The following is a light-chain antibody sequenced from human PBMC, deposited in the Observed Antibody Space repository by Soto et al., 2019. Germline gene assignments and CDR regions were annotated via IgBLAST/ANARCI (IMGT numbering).Light chain of an antibody. CDR2: EVS. CDR3: CSYAGSSTLV. V-gene: IGLV2-23*02. CDR1: SRDVGSYNL. J-gene: IGLJ2*01. Sequence: QSALPQPASVSGSPGQSISLSCTGTSRDVGSYNLVSWYQQHPGKAPKLMLSEVSRRPSGVSNLFSESKSSNTASLTISGLQAEDEADYYCCSYAGSSTLVFGGGTKLTVL.